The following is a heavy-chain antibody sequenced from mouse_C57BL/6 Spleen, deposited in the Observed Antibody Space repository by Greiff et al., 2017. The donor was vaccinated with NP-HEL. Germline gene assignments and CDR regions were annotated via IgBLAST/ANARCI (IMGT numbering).Heavy chain of an antibody. CDR1: GYAFSSYW. CDR3: ARNGNIWYFDV. CDR2: IYPGDGDT. D-gene: IGHD2-1*01. J-gene: IGHJ1*03. V-gene: IGHV1-80*01. Sequence: VKLVESGAELVKPGASVKISCKASGYAFSSYWMNWVKQRPGKGLEWIGQIYPGDGDTNYNGKFKGKATLTADKSSSTAYMQLSSLTSEDSAVYFCARNGNIWYFDVWGTGTTVTVSS.